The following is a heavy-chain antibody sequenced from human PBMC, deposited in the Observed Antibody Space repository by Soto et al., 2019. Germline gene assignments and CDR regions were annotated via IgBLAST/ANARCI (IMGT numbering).Heavy chain of an antibody. CDR3: VGDWGKQWVAYGIDV. CDR1: GYTFTNYG. CDR2: ISTYNGHT. Sequence: QVQLVQSGAEVKKPGASVKVSCKASGYTFTNYGISWVRQAPGQGLEWMGWISTYNGHTTSAQKLQGRVTMTTDTSTSTAYMALRSLRSDDTAVYYCVGDWGKQWVAYGIDVWGQGTTVTVSS. V-gene: IGHV1-18*01. J-gene: IGHJ6*02. D-gene: IGHD6-19*01.